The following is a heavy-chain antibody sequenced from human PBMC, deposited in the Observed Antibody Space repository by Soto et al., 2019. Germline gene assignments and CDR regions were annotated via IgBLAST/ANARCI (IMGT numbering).Heavy chain of an antibody. Sequence: GGSLRLSCAASGFTFSSYGMHWVRQAPGKGLEWVAVISYDGSNKYYADSVKGRFTISRDNSKNTLYLQMNSLRAEDTAVYYCAPRGSQGSFDYWGQGTLVTVSS. V-gene: IGHV3-30*03. CDR2: ISYDGSNK. J-gene: IGHJ4*02. D-gene: IGHD3-10*01. CDR3: APRGSQGSFDY. CDR1: GFTFSSYG.